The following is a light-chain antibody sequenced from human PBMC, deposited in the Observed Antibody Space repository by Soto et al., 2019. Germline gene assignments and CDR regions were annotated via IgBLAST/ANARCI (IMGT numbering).Light chain of an antibody. V-gene: IGLV2-14*01. CDR3: SSYTSSQAYV. CDR1: GSDVGDYDY. CDR2: EVS. Sequence: QSVLTQPASVSGSPGESITISCTGTGSDVGDYDYVSWYQHHPGKAPKLMIYEVSNRPSGVSNRFSGSKSGNTASLTISGLQAEDEADYLCSSYTSSQAYVFGTETKLTVL. J-gene: IGLJ1*01.